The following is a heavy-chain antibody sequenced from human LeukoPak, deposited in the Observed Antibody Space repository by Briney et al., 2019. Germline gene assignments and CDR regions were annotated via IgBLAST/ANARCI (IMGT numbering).Heavy chain of an antibody. CDR3: AKETDSYYYYYMDV. J-gene: IGHJ6*03. D-gene: IGHD1-1*01. V-gene: IGHV3-23*01. Sequence: GGSLRLPCAASGFTFSSYAMSWVRQAPGKGLEWVSGISGSGGTTYYADSVKGRFTISRDNSKNTLYVQMNSLRAEDTAVYYCAKETDSYYYYYMDVWGKGTTVTVSS. CDR2: ISGSGGTT. CDR1: GFTFSSYA.